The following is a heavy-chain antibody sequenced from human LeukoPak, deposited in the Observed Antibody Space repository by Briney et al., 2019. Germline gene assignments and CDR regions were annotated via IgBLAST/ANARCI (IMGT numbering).Heavy chain of an antibody. Sequence: ASVKVSCKASGYTFTSYGISWVRQAPEQGLEWMGWISAYNGNTNYAQKLQGRVTMTTDTSTSTAYMELRSLRSDDTAVYYCARDPCSSTSCPFDYWGQGTLVTVSS. V-gene: IGHV1-18*04. CDR3: ARDPCSSTSCPFDY. D-gene: IGHD2-2*01. CDR1: GYTFTSYG. J-gene: IGHJ4*02. CDR2: ISAYNGNT.